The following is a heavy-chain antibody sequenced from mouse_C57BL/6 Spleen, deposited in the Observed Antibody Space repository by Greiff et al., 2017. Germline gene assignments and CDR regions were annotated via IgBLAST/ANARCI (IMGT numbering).Heavy chain of an antibody. J-gene: IGHJ2*01. CDR2: IYPGDGDT. V-gene: IGHV1-82*01. CDR3: ARGSGYNY. CDR1: GYAFSSSW. Sequence: QVQLQQSGPELVKPGASVKISCKASGYAFSSSWMNWVQQRPGKGLEWIGRIYPGDGDTNYNGKFKGKAALTADKSSSTAYMQLSSLTSEDSAVYFCARGSGYNYWGQGTTLTVSS. D-gene: IGHD3-2*02.